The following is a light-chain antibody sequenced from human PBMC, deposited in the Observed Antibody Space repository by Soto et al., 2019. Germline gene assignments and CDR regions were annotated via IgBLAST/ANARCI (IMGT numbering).Light chain of an antibody. V-gene: IGKV1-9*01. CDR3: QQLNSYPH. CDR2: AAS. CDR1: QGISSY. Sequence: DIQVTQSPSFLSASVGDRVTITCRASQGISSYLAWYQQKPGKAPKLLIYAASTLQSGVPSRFSGSGSGTEFTLTISSLQPEDFATYYCQQLNSYPHFGPGTKVDIK. J-gene: IGKJ3*01.